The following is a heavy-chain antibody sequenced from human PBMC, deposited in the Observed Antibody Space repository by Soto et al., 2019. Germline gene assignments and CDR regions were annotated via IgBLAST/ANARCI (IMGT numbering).Heavy chain of an antibody. CDR2: ISGYTGNT. V-gene: IGHV1-18*01. Sequence: QAQLVQSGPEVKNPGASVKVSCKASGYTFTSYGISWVRQAPGQGIEWMGWISGYTGNTNYAQKVQGRVTLTTDTSTSTAYMELPSLTPDDTAVYYCARDERGSGSYFGRLNWFEPWGQGTLVTVSS. J-gene: IGHJ5*02. D-gene: IGHD3-10*01. CDR1: GYTFTSYG. CDR3: ARDERGSGSYFGRLNWFEP.